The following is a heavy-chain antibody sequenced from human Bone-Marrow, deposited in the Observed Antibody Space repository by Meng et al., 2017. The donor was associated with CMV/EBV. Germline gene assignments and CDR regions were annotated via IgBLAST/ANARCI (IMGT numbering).Heavy chain of an antibody. CDR1: GGSISSSNW. D-gene: IGHD1-26*01. V-gene: IGHV4-4*02. J-gene: IGHJ4*02. Sequence: GSLRLSCAVSGGSISSSNWWSWVRQPPGKGLEWIGEIYHSGSTNYNPSLKSRVTISVDKSKNQFSLKLSSVTAADTAVYYCARDQVGATPFDYWGQGTLVTVSS. CDR2: IYHSGST. CDR3: ARDQVGATPFDY.